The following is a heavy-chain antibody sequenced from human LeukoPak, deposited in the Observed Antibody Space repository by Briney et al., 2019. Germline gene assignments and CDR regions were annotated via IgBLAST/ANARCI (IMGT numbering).Heavy chain of an antibody. D-gene: IGHD2-8*01. V-gene: IGHV3-7*01. CDR3: ARDGVYRSSAPDY. CDR2: IKQDGSEK. J-gene: IGHJ4*02. Sequence: GGSLRLSCAASGFTFSSYWMSWVRQAPGKGLEWVANIKQDGSEKYYVDSVKGRFTISRDNAKNSLYLQMNSLRAEDTAVYYCARDGVYRSSAPDYWGQGTLVTVSS. CDR1: GFTFSSYW.